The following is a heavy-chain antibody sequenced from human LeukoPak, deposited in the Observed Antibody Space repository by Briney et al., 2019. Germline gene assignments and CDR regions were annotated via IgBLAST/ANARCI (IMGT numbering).Heavy chain of an antibody. V-gene: IGHV3-23*01. Sequence: PGGSLRLSCAASGFTFDYFAMSWVRQAPGKGLEWVSSISGNGDNRYYIDSVRGRFTISRDNSKNTLYLQMNSLRAEDTAIYYCVKEDCGYDRCHGSADSWGQGTLVTVSS. D-gene: IGHD2-21*01. J-gene: IGHJ5*01. CDR2: ISGNGDNR. CDR3: VKEDCGYDRCHGSADS. CDR1: GFTFDYFA.